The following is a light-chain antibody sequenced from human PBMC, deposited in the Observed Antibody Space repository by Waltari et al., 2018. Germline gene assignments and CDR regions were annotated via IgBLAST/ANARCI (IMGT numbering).Light chain of an antibody. V-gene: IGKV1-5*03. J-gene: IGKJ1*01. CDR1: QSISPW. CDR3: QHYKTSFRT. Sequence: DIQMTQSPSTLSASVGDRVTITCRASQSISPWLAWHQQKPGKAPRLLIYKKASFESGGPSRFSGRGSGTEFTLTISSLQPDDFATYYCQHYKTSFRTFGQGTKVEIK. CDR2: KKA.